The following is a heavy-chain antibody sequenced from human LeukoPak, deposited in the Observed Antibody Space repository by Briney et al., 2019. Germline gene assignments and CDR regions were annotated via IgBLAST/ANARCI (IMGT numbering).Heavy chain of an antibody. V-gene: IGHV3-23*01. J-gene: IGHJ4*02. CDR2: ISGSGGGT. D-gene: IGHD6-6*01. Sequence: GGSLRLSCAASGFTFSSYAMSWVRQAPGKGLEWVSAISGSGGGTYYADSVKGRFTISRDKSKNTLYLQMNSLRAEDTAIYYCAKESSQLVHYYFDYWGQGTLVTVSS. CDR3: AKESSQLVHYYFDY. CDR1: GFTFSSYA.